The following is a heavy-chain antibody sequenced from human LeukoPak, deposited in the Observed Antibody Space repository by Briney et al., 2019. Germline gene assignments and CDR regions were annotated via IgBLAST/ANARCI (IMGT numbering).Heavy chain of an antibody. CDR2: IYYSGST. J-gene: IGHJ4*02. V-gene: IGHV4-39*07. CDR1: GGSISSSSYY. D-gene: IGHD3-10*01. Sequence: SETLSLTCTVSGGSISSSSYYWGWIRQPPGKGLEWIGSIYYSGSTYYNPSLKSRVTISVDTSKNQFSLKLSSVTAADTAVYYCARETFGESLRYWGQGTLVTVSS. CDR3: ARETFGESLRY.